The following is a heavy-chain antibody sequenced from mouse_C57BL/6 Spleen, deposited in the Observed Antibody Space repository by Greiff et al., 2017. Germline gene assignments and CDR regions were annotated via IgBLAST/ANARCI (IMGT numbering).Heavy chain of an antibody. CDR1: GYTFTSYW. CDR2: INPSNGGT. J-gene: IGHJ4*01. D-gene: IGHD1-1*01. V-gene: IGHV1-53*01. CDR3: ARADGSHYYAMDD. Sequence: VQLQQPGTELVKPGASVKLSCKASGYTFTSYWMHWVKQRPGQGLEWIGNINPSNGGTNYNEKFKSKATLTVDKSSSTAYMQRSSLTSEDSAVYYCARADGSHYYAMDDWGQGTSVTVSS.